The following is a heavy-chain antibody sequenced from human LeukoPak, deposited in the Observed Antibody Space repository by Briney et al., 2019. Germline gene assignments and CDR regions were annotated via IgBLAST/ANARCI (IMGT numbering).Heavy chain of an antibody. CDR2: IYPGDSDT. V-gene: IGHV5-51*01. J-gene: IGHJ4*02. D-gene: IGHD6-13*01. CDR1: GYSFTSYW. CDR3: ARQRSRAAAGTDY. Sequence: GESLKISCKGSGYSFTSYWIGWVRQMPGKGLEWMGIIYPGDSDTRYSPSFQGQVTISANKSISTAYLQWSSLKASDTAMYYCARQRSRAAAGTDYWGQGTLVTVSS.